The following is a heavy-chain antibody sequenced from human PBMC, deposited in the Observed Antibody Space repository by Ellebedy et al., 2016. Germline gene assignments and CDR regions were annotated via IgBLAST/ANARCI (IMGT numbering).Heavy chain of an antibody. CDR1: GGSVSIDY. CDR3: AKWNGGWYAFEV. Sequence: SETLSLTCNVSGGSVSIDYWNWIRRPPGKGLEWIGYVFHTGTTNYNPSLKSRVTMSVDTSKSQFSLRLTSVTAADTAVYYCAKWNGGWYAFEVWGQGTMVTVSS. D-gene: IGHD6-19*01. J-gene: IGHJ3*01. CDR2: VFHTGTT. V-gene: IGHV4-59*02.